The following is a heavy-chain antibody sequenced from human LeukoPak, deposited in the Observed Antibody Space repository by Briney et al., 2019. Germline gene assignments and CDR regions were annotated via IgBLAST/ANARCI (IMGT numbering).Heavy chain of an antibody. CDR2: ISYDGSNK. J-gene: IGHJ4*02. V-gene: IGHV3-30-3*01. Sequence: GGSLRLSCAASGFTFSSYAMGWVRQAPGKGLEWVAVISYDGSNKYYADSVKGRFTISRDNSKNTLYLQMNSLRAEDTAVYYCARSGPVTADYWGQGTLVTVSS. CDR3: ARSGPVTADY. CDR1: GFTFSSYA. D-gene: IGHD3-3*01.